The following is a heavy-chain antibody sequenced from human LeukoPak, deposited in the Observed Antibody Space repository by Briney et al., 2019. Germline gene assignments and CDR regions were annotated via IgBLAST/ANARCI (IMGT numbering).Heavy chain of an antibody. V-gene: IGHV4-39*01. CDR2: IYYSGSP. Sequence: SETLSLTCTVSGGSVSRDHWAWIRQPPGKGLECIGSIYYSGSPYYNPSLKSRVTISVDTSKNQFSLKLSSVTAADTAVYYCARHYGVGSSSARFDNWGQGTLVTVSS. J-gene: IGHJ4*02. CDR1: GGSVSRDH. CDR3: ARHYGVGSSSARFDN. D-gene: IGHD6-6*01.